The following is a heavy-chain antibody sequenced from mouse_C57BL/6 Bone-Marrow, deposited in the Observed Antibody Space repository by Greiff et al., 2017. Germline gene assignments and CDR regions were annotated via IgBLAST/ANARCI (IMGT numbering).Heavy chain of an antibody. D-gene: IGHD2-2*01. CDR1: GYTFTSYW. Sequence: QVQLQQPGAELVKPGASVKLSCKASGYTFTSYWMHWVKQRPGRGLEWIGRIDPNSGGTKYNEKFKSKATLTVDKPSSTAYMQRSSLTSEDSAVYYCARGRIYYGYDGFAYWGQGTLVTVSA. J-gene: IGHJ3*01. CDR2: IDPNSGGT. V-gene: IGHV1-72*01. CDR3: ARGRIYYGYDGFAY.